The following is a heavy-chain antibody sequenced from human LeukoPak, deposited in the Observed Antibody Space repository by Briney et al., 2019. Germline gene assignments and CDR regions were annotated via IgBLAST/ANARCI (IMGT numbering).Heavy chain of an antibody. J-gene: IGHJ3*02. D-gene: IGHD3-3*01. CDR1: GGSISSSNW. CDR3: ARGPRTIFGVVIPRPSGFDI. V-gene: IGHV4-4*02. CDR2: IYHSGST. Sequence: SGTLSLTCAVSGGSISSSNWWSWVRQPPGKGLEWIGEIYHSGSTNYNPSLKSRVTILVDTSKNQFSLKLSSVTAADTAVYYCARGPRTIFGVVIPRPSGFDIWGRGTKVTVSS.